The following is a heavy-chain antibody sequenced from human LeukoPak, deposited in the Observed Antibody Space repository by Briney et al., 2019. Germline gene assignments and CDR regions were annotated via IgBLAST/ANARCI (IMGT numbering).Heavy chain of an antibody. CDR3: ARADHDSNVYQNRFDT. CDR2: IYFGGSN. Sequence: TLSLTCALPVGSISSGGYYWSWIRLHPGKGLEWLGYIYFGGSNSYHPSLKSRATISLDTSKNQFSLKLSSVTAADTAMYYCARADHDSNVYQNRFDTWGQGTLVTVSS. J-gene: IGHJ5*02. CDR1: VGSISSGGYY. V-gene: IGHV4-31*02. D-gene: IGHD3-22*01.